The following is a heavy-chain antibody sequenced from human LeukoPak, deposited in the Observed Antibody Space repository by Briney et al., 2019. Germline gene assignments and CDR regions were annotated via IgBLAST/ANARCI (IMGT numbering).Heavy chain of an antibody. CDR1: GFTFSSYA. J-gene: IGHJ4*02. CDR2: IYHSGST. V-gene: IGHV4-30-2*01. CDR3: AREGGYSGFAFTYFDY. D-gene: IGHD5-12*01. Sequence: LRLSCAASGFTFSSYAMSWIRQPPGKGLEWIGYIYHSGSTYYNPSLKSRVTISIDTSKNQFSLKLNSVTAADTAVYYCAREGGYSGFAFTYFDYWGQGTLVTVSS.